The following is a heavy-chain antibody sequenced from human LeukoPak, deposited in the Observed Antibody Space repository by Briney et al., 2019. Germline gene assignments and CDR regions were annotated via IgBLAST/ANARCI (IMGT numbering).Heavy chain of an antibody. D-gene: IGHD1-26*01. Sequence: SETLSLTCTVSSASINSYYWGWVRQPPGKGLEWIGRIYTTGATQYNPSLKSRVTMSIDTSTNQFSLNLTSMTAADTAVYYCGRQGYAASYYFLDYWSQGTLVAVS. J-gene: IGHJ4*02. CDR3: GRQGYAASYYFLDY. CDR2: IYTTGAT. CDR1: SASINSYY. V-gene: IGHV4-4*07.